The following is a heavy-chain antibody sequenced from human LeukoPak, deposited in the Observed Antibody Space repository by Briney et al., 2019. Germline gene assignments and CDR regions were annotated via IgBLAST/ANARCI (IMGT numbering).Heavy chain of an antibody. Sequence: QPGRSLRLSCTASGFTFGDYAMSWFRQAPGKGLEWVGFIRSKAYGGTTEYAASVKGRFTISRDDSKSIAYLQMNSLKTEDTAVYYCARERRNGDYSIGDAFDIWGQGTMVTVSS. CDR3: ARERRNGDYSIGDAFDI. CDR1: GFTFGDYA. CDR2: IRSKAYGGTT. J-gene: IGHJ3*02. D-gene: IGHD4-17*01. V-gene: IGHV3-49*03.